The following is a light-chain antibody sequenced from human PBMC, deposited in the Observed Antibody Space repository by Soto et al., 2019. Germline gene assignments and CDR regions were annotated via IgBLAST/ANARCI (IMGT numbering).Light chain of an antibody. CDR2: DVS. CDR1: SSDVGGYNF. CDR3: SSYTSTTTYV. V-gene: IGLV2-14*03. J-gene: IGLJ1*01. Sequence: QSALTQPASVSGSPGQSITISCTGTSSDVGGYNFVSWYQHHPGKAPKLIIYDVSHRPSGVSNRFSGSKSGNTASLTISGLQAEDEADYYYSSYTSTTTYVFGSGTKLTVL.